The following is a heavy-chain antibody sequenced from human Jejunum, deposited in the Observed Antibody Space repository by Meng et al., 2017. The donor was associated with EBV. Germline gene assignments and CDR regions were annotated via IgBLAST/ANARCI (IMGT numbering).Heavy chain of an antibody. CDR2: IFHAGTT. CDR1: GDSIISTDTW. V-gene: IGHV4-4*03. Sequence: VQWQESGPGLVTPPGTLSLPCAVAGDSIISTDTWWSWVRQPPGKGLEWIGEIFHAGTTNYNPSLKSQVTMSVDTSKNQLSLNLSSVTAADSAVYYCARGSHYTWDVWDQGTLVTVSS. CDR3: ARGSHYTWDV. J-gene: IGHJ4*02. D-gene: IGHD3-16*01.